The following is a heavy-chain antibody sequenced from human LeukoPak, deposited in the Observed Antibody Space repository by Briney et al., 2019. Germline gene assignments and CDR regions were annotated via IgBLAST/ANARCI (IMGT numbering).Heavy chain of an antibody. J-gene: IGHJ4*02. CDR3: ASATRGAGQDQFDY. CDR2: ISYDGSNK. Sequence: PGGSLRLSCAASGFTFSSYAMHWVRQAPGKGLEWVAVISYDGSNKYYADSVKGRFTISRDNSKNTLYLQMNSLRAEDTAVYYCASATRGAGQDQFDYWGQGTLVTVSS. V-gene: IGHV3-30-3*01. D-gene: IGHD6-25*01. CDR1: GFTFSSYA.